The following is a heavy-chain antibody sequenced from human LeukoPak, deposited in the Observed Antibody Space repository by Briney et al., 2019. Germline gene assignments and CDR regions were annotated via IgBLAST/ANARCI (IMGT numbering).Heavy chain of an antibody. V-gene: IGHV3-23*01. CDR2: ITGSGGST. CDR1: GFTLSTYV. D-gene: IGHD2-2*01. J-gene: IGHJ4*02. Sequence: GGSLRLSYAASGFTLSTYVMSWVRQAPGKGLEWVLAITGSGGSTYYADSVKGRFTISRDNSKNTLYLQMNSLRAEDTAVYYCVKGSAASLPYYFDYWGQGTLVTVSS. CDR3: VKGSAASLPYYFDY.